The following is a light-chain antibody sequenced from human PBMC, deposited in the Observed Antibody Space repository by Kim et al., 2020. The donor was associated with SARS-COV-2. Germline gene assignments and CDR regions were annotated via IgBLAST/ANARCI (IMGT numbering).Light chain of an antibody. CDR2: GAS. CDR1: QSVLTN. Sequence: EIVMTQSPAPLSVSPGERATLSCRASQSVLTNLAWYQQKPGQAPRLLIYGASTRATGIPASFSGSGSGTEFTLTISSLQSEDFVIYYCQQYYNWPRTFGQGTKVDIK. V-gene: IGKV3-15*01. J-gene: IGKJ1*01. CDR3: QQYYNWPRT.